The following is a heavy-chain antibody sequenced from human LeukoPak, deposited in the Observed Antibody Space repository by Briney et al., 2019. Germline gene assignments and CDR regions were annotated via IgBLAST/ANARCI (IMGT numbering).Heavy chain of an antibody. Sequence: GGSLRLSCAASGFTFSSYWMSWIRQAPGKGLEWVANIKEDGSEKYYMDSVRGRFTISRDNAKNSLSLQMNSLRAEDTAVYYCARDRTGNDYWGQGALVTVSS. V-gene: IGHV3-7*01. CDR3: ARDRTGNDY. D-gene: IGHD1-1*01. J-gene: IGHJ4*02. CDR2: IKEDGSEK. CDR1: GFTFSSYW.